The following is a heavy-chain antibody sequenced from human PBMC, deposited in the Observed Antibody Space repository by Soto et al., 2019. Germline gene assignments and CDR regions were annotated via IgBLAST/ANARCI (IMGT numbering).Heavy chain of an antibody. CDR3: TTGDLSKGRYF. V-gene: IGHV3-15*01. Sequence: PGGSLRLSCAGSGFTFSDAWLTWIRQAPGRGLEWVGRIKSRADGGTADYAAAVNGRFTFSRHDSENTMYLQMNSLKTEDTAFYYCTTGDLSKGRYFRGQGA. CDR1: GFTFSDAW. CDR2: IKSRADGGTA. J-gene: IGHJ4*02. D-gene: IGHD3-16*02.